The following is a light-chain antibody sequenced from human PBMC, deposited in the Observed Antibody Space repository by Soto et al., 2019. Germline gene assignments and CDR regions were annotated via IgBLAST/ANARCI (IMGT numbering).Light chain of an antibody. CDR2: DAS. CDR1: QSVSSSY. CDR3: QQRSNWPPYT. J-gene: IGKJ2*01. Sequence: ETVLTQSPGTLSLSPGERATLSCRASQSVSSSYLAWYQQKPGQAPRLLIYDASSRATGIPARFSGSGSGTDFTLTISSLEPEDFAVYYCQQRSNWPPYTFGQGTKLEIK. V-gene: IGKV3D-20*02.